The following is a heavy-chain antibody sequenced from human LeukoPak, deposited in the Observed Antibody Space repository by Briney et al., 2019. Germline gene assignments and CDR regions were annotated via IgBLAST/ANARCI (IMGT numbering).Heavy chain of an antibody. CDR1: GFTFSSYA. V-gene: IGHV3-23*01. J-gene: IGHJ4*02. CDR2: ISGSGGST. D-gene: IGHD6-13*01. Sequence: GGSLRLSCAASGFTFSSYAMSWVRQAPGKGLEWVSAISGSGGSTYYADSVKDRFTVSRDNSKNTLYLQMNSLRAEDTAVYYCAKDSSSWYVESFDYWGQGTLVTVSS. CDR3: AKDSSSWYVESFDY.